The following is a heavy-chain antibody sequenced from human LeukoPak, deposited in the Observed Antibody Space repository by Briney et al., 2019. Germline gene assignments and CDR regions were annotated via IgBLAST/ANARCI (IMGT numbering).Heavy chain of an antibody. D-gene: IGHD3-9*01. CDR1: DGSFSGYY. Sequence: SETLSLTCAVYDGSFSGYYCSWIRQPPGKGLEWIGEINHSGSANYNPSLKSRVTILLDTSKNQFSLKLSSVTAADTAVYYCARRGYDILTGYYIYYYYYMDVWGKGTTVTISS. CDR3: ARRGYDILTGYYIYYYYYMDV. CDR2: INHSGSA. V-gene: IGHV4-34*01. J-gene: IGHJ6*03.